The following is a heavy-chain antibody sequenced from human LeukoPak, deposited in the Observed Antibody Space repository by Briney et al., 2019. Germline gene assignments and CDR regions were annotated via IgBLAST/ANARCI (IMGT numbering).Heavy chain of an antibody. Sequence: PGGPLNLSWAASGFTFGSYTMNWVGQAPGKGLEWAPSISSSSSYIYYADSVKGRFTISRDNAKNSLYLQMNSLRAEDTAVYYCARGGFGSAPPFDIWGQGTMVTVSS. CDR2: ISSSSSYI. V-gene: IGHV3-21*01. D-gene: IGHD3-16*01. J-gene: IGHJ3*02. CDR3: ARGGFGSAPPFDI. CDR1: GFTFGSYT.